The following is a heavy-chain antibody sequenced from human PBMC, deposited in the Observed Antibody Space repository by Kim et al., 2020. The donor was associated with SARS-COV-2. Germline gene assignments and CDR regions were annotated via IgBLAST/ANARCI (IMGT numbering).Heavy chain of an antibody. Sequence: SVKVSCKASGGTFSSYAISWVRQAPGQGLEWMGGIIPIFGTANYAQKFQGRVTITADESTSTAYMELSSLRSEDTAVYYCARSYSWETKNVPHHSGSYGYYYGMDVWGQGTTVTVSS. D-gene: IGHD1-26*01. J-gene: IGHJ6*02. CDR2: IIPIFGTA. CDR1: GGTFSSYA. CDR3: ARSYSWETKNVPHHSGSYGYYYGMDV. V-gene: IGHV1-69*13.